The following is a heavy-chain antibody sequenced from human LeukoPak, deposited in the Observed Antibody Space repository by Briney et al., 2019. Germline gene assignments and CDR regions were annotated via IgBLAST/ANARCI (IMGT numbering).Heavy chain of an antibody. Sequence: PSETLSLTCTVSGGSLSSSSYYWGWIRQPPGKGLEWIGSIYYSGSTYYNPSLKSRVTISVDTSKNQFSLKLSSVTAADTAVYYCARGGSPYDSSGYYWGYYFDYWGQGTLVTVSS. D-gene: IGHD3-22*01. J-gene: IGHJ4*02. CDR3: ARGGSPYDSSGYYWGYYFDY. CDR1: GGSLSSSSYY. CDR2: IYYSGST. V-gene: IGHV4-39*07.